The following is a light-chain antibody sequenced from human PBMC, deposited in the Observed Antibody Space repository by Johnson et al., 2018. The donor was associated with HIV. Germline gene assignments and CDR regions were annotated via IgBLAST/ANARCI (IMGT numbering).Light chain of an antibody. CDR2: DTY. CDR3: GTWDSRLSAYV. CDR1: SSNIGNNY. Sequence: QSVLTQPPSVSAAPGQKVTISCSGSSSNIGNNYVSWYQQLPGTAPKLLIYDTYKRPSGIPDRFSGSKSGTSATLGITGLQTGDEADYYCGTWDSRLSAYVLGAGTKVTVL. J-gene: IGLJ1*01. V-gene: IGLV1-51*01.